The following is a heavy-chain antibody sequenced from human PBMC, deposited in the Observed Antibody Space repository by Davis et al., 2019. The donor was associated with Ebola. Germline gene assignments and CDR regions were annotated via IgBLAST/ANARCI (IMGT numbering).Heavy chain of an antibody. J-gene: IGHJ4*02. CDR1: GFTFSSYA. Sequence: GESLKISCAASGFTFSSYAMSWVRQAPGKGLEWVSAISGSGGSTYYADSVKGRFTISRDNAKKLLYLQLNSLRVDDAAVYYCARDAGKGGDFDYWGQGTLVTVSS. CDR3: ARDAGKGGDFDY. V-gene: IGHV3-23*01. D-gene: IGHD1-26*01. CDR2: ISGSGGST.